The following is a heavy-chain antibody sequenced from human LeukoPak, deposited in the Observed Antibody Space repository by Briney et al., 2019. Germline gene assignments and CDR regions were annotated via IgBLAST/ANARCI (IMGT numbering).Heavy chain of an antibody. D-gene: IGHD3-10*01. CDR2: IIPILGIA. V-gene: IGHV1-69*04. J-gene: IGHJ6*02. CDR1: GGTFSSYA. Sequence: GASVKVSCKASGGTFSSYAISWVRQAPGQGLEWMGRIIPILGIANYAQKFQGRVTSTADKSTSTAYMELSSLRSEDTAVYYCARSHSYGSGTPEAYYSGMDVWGQGTTVTVSS. CDR3: ARSHSYGSGTPEAYYSGMDV.